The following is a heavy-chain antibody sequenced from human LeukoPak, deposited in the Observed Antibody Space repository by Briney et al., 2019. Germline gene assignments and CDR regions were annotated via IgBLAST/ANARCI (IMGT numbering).Heavy chain of an antibody. Sequence: GGSLRLSCAASGFTFSSYWMHWVRHAPGKGLVWVSRINSDGSSTSYADSVKGRFTISRDNAKNTLYLQMNSLGAEDTAVYYCARDARYYDSSGYPGDYWGQGTLVTVSS. D-gene: IGHD3-22*01. CDR3: ARDARYYDSSGYPGDY. V-gene: IGHV3-74*01. J-gene: IGHJ4*02. CDR1: GFTFSSYW. CDR2: INSDGSST.